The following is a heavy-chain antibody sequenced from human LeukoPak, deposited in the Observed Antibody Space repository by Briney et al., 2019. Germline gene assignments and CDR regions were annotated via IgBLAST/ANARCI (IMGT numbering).Heavy chain of an antibody. D-gene: IGHD6-13*01. J-gene: IGHJ4*02. Sequence: GGSLRLYCAASGFTVSRSYMTWVRQAPGKGLEWVSVIYSGGSPHYAGSVKGRFTISRDNSKNTVYLQMNSLRAEDPAVYYCARAPYSSSWYFDYWGQGTLVTVSS. CDR2: IYSGGSP. CDR1: GFTVSRSY. V-gene: IGHV3-66*01. CDR3: ARAPYSSSWYFDY.